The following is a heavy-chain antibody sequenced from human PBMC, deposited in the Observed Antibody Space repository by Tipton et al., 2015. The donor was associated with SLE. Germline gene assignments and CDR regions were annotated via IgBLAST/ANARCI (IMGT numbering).Heavy chain of an antibody. V-gene: IGHV4-34*01. D-gene: IGHD3-16*01. CDR2: INHSGST. J-gene: IGHJ3*02. CDR3: ARGDLYSDYVWGTLRGAFDI. CDR1: GGSFSGYY. Sequence: TLSLTCAVYGGSFSGYYWSWIRQSPGKGLEWIGEINHSGSTNYNPSLKSGLTISVDTSKNQFSLRLSSVTAADTALYYCARGDLYSDYVWGTLRGAFDIWGQGTVVTVSS.